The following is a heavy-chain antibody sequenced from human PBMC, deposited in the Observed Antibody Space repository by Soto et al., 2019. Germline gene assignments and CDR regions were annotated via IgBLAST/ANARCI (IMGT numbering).Heavy chain of an antibody. CDR3: AKGYTTSCFAHFDF. Sequence: EVQLVESGGGLVQPGRSLRLSCAASAFTFGDYAMHWVRQAPEKGLEWVSCISWNSGNIVYVDSVEGRFTISRDNAKNSLYLQMNSLRPADTAFYYCAKGYTTSCFAHFDFWGQGALVTVSS. CDR2: ISWNSGNI. CDR1: AFTFGDYA. V-gene: IGHV3-9*01. J-gene: IGHJ4*02. D-gene: IGHD2-2*01.